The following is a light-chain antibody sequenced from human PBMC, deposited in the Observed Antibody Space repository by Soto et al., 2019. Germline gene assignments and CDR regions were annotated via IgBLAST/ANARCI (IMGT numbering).Light chain of an antibody. J-gene: IGKJ4*02. V-gene: IGKV3-20*01. Sequence: EIVLTQSPGTLSLSPGEGATLSCRASQSVGRDYLAWYQQKPGQAPRLVIYDASTRATDIPDRFSGSGSGTDLTLTISRLEPEDFAVYFCQQYATSPLKCGGGTTVEIK. CDR1: QSVGRDY. CDR3: QQYATSPLK. CDR2: DAS.